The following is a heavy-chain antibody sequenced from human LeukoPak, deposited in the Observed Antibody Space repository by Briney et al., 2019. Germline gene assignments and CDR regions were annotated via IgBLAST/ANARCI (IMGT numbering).Heavy chain of an antibody. V-gene: IGHV1-8*01. D-gene: IGHD2-15*01. CDR3: ARRHGRCSDGSCYYPDY. J-gene: IGHJ4*02. CDR2: MNPNSGNT. CDR1: GYTFTSYD. Sequence: ASVEVSCKASGYTFTSYDINWVRQATGQGLEWMGWMNPNSGNTGYAQKFQSRVTMTRNSSITTAYMELSSLRSEDAAVCYCARRHGRCSDGSCYYPDYWGQGTLVTVSS.